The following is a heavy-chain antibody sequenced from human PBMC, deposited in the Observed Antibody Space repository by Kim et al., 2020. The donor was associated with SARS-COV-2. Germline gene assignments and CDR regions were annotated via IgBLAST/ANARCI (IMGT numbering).Heavy chain of an antibody. J-gene: IGHJ4*02. CDR1: GFTFSSYS. CDR3: ARDGGPGWNCGGDCYSDY. V-gene: IGHV3-21*01. D-gene: IGHD2-21*02. Sequence: GGSLRLSCAASGFTFSSYSMNWVRQAPGKGLEWVSSISSSSSYIYYADSVKGRFTISRDNAKNSLYLQMNSLRAEDTAVYYCARDGGPGWNCGGDCYSDYWGRGTLVTVSS. CDR2: ISSSSSYI.